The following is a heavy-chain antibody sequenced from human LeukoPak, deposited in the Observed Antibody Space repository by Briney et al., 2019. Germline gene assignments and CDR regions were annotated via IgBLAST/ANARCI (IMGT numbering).Heavy chain of an antibody. CDR1: GFTFSDYY. CDR2: ISNEGSTT. D-gene: IGHD1-1*01. V-gene: IGHV3-74*01. Sequence: GGSLRLSCAASGFTFSDYYMHWVRQGPGEGPVWVSRISNEGSTTFYADSVKGRFTISRDNAKNTLYLEMSSLRAEDTAVYYCVRDSRTGVDYWGQGTRVIVSS. CDR3: VRDSRTGVDY. J-gene: IGHJ4*02.